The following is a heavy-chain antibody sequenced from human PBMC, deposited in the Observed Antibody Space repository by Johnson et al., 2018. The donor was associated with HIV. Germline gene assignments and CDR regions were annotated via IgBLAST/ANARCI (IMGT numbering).Heavy chain of an antibody. CDR3: AREESSPGGVAFDI. J-gene: IGHJ3*02. CDR1: GFTFDDYA. Sequence: VQLVESGGGLVQPGRSLRLSCAASGFTFDDYAMHWVRQAPGKGLEWVSIIYSGGSTYYADSVKGRFTISRDNSKNTLYLQMGSLRAEDMAVYYCAREESSPGGVAFDIWGQGTMVTVSS. V-gene: IGHV3-66*02. CDR2: IYSGGST. D-gene: IGHD3-16*01.